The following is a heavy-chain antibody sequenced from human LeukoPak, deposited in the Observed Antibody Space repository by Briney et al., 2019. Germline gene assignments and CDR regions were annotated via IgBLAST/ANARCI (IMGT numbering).Heavy chain of an antibody. CDR2: IYWNDDK. J-gene: IGHJ5*02. V-gene: IGHV2-5*01. CDR1: GFSLSTSGVG. Sequence: SGPTPANPTQTLTLTCTFSGFSLSTSGVGVGWIRQPPGKALEWLALIYWNDDKRYSPSLKSRLTITKDTSKNQVVLTMTNMDPVDTATYYCAHRGPSEDLDCSGGSCYRIYNWFDPWGQGTLVTVSS. CDR3: AHRGPSEDLDCSGGSCYRIYNWFDP. D-gene: IGHD2-15*01.